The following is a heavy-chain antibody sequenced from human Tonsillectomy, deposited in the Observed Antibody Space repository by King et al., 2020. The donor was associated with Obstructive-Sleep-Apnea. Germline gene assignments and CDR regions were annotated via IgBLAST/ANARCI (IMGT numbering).Heavy chain of an antibody. CDR2: FYHSGTT. V-gene: IGHV4-38-2*02. CDR3: ARGVSGRQDY. J-gene: IGHJ4*02. D-gene: IGHD1-26*01. Sequence: VQLQESGPGLVKPSETLSLTCTVSGYSISSGYYWGWIRQPPGKGLEWIGSFYHSGTTYYNPSLKSRVTISVDPSNNHFSLKLSSVTAADTAVYYCARGVSGRQDYWGQGTLVTVSS. CDR1: GYSISSGYY.